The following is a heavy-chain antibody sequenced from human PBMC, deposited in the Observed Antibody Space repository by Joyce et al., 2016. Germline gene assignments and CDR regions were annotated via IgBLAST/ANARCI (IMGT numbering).Heavy chain of an antibody. CDR2: IWYDGSNK. J-gene: IGHJ4*02. CDR1: GFTFSSYG. CDR3: ARGRITIPGVVIGGLKDYFDY. Sequence: QVQLVESGGGVVQPGRSLRLSCAASGFTFSSYGMHWVGQAPGKGREWVAVIWYDGSNKYYVDSVKGRFTISRDNSKNTLYLQMKSLRAEDTAVYYSARGRITIPGVVIGGLKDYFDYWGQGTLVTVSS. D-gene: IGHD3-3*01. V-gene: IGHV3-33*01.